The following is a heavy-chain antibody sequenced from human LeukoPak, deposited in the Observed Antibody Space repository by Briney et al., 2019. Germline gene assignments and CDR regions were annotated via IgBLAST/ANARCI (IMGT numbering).Heavy chain of an antibody. Sequence: ASVKVSCKTSGYTFSNYGVSWVRQAPGQGLEWMGWISAYNGNTNYAQKLQGRVTMTTDTSTSTAYMELRSLRSDDTAVYYCARVSWGDSGPFDYWGQGTLVTVSS. V-gene: IGHV1-18*01. CDR3: ARVSWGDSGPFDY. D-gene: IGHD3-16*01. CDR2: ISAYNGNT. CDR1: GYTFSNYG. J-gene: IGHJ4*02.